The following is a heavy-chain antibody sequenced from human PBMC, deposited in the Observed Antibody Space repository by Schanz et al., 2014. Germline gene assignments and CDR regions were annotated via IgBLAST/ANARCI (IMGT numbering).Heavy chain of an antibody. CDR3: ARAKRFGDMDV. J-gene: IGHJ6*02. Sequence: QVQLVQSGAEVKKPGASVKVSCQTSGYTFTAYGINWVRQAPGQGLEWIGWISAQTGDTRYAQKMQGRVTMTRDVSSTTAFLELRSLRYDDTAVYYCARAKRFGDMDVWGQGTTVTVSS. D-gene: IGHD3-10*01. CDR1: GYTFTAYG. V-gene: IGHV1-18*01. CDR2: ISAQTGDT.